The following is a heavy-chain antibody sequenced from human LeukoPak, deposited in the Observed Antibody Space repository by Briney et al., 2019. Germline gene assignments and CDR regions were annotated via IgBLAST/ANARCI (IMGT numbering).Heavy chain of an antibody. CDR2: MYYSGST. D-gene: IGHD1-7*01. CDR1: GGSISSYY. J-gene: IGHJ4*02. CDR3: ARAPGWNYPYYFDY. Sequence: SETLSLTCTASGGSISSYYWSWIRRPPVTGLDWFGDMYYSGSTNYNPALKSRVTISVVSSKSQFSLKLSSVTAADTAVYYCARAPGWNYPYYFDYWGQGTLVTVSS. V-gene: IGHV4-59*01.